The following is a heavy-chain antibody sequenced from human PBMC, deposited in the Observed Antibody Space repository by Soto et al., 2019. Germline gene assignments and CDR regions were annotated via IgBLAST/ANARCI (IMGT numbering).Heavy chain of an antibody. D-gene: IGHD5-18*01. CDR1: GGSFSGYY. CDR3: ARAVARIQLWPTQGRYFDY. J-gene: IGHJ4*02. V-gene: IGHV4-34*01. Sequence: PSETLSLTCAVYGGSFSGYYWSWIRQPPGKGLEWIGEINHSGSTNYNPSLKSRVTISVDTSKNQFSLKLSSVTAADTAVYYCARAVARIQLWPTQGRYFDYWGQGTLVTVAS. CDR2: INHSGST.